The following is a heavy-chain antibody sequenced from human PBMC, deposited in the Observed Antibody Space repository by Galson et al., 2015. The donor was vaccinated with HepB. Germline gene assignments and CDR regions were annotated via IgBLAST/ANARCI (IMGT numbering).Heavy chain of an antibody. CDR3: ARSIHLGRGFDS. D-gene: IGHD7-27*01. CDR2: TYYRSKWSN. V-gene: IGHV6-1*01. CDR1: GDSVSSNTVG. J-gene: IGHJ5*01. Sequence: CAISGDSVSSNTVGWNWIRQSPSRGLEWLGRTYYRSKWSNDYAQSVQSRITINPDTSKNQISLQLNSVTPEDTAVYYCARSIHLGRGFDSWGQGTLVTVS.